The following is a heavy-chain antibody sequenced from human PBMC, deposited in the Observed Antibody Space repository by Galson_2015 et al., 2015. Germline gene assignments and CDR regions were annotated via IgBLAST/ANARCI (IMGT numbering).Heavy chain of an antibody. CDR3: ASDRGLIADPRSKTLFGKTDY. CDR2: ISSSSSTI. CDR1: GFTFSSYS. Sequence: SLRLSCAASGFTFSSYSMNWVRQAPGKGLEWVSYISSSSSTIYYADSVKGRFTIPRDNAKNSLYLQMNSLRAEDTAEYYCASDRGLIADPRSKTLFGKTDYWGQGTLVTVSS. J-gene: IGHJ4*02. D-gene: IGHD6-13*01. V-gene: IGHV3-48*01.